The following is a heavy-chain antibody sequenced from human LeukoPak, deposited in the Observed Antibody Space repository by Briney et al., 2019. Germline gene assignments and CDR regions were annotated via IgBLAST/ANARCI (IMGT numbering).Heavy chain of an antibody. D-gene: IGHD3-10*01. Sequence: ASVKVSCKASGYTFIDYYIHWVRQAPGQGLEWMGWINPNSGGTNYGQKFQGRVTMTRDTSISTAYMELSRLISDETAVYYCARIRYYCGSGSYSLGYWGQGTLVTVSS. CDR2: INPNSGGT. J-gene: IGHJ4*02. CDR3: ARIRYYCGSGSYSLGY. CDR1: GYTFIDYY. V-gene: IGHV1-2*02.